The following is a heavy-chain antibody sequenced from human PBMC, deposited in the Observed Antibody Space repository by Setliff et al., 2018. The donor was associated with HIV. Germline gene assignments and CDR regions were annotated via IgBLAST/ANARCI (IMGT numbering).Heavy chain of an antibody. J-gene: IGHJ2*01. Sequence: SETLSLTCTVSGDSISSSTFYWGWIRQPPGKGLEWIGSIYYSGTTYYNPSLKSRVAISVDTSKNQLSLNLSSVTAADTAVYYCARAAYSGTYLWEPATDLWGRGTLVTVS. CDR1: GDSISSSTFY. V-gene: IGHV4-39*01. D-gene: IGHD1-26*01. CDR2: IYYSGTT. CDR3: ARAAYSGTYLWEPATDL.